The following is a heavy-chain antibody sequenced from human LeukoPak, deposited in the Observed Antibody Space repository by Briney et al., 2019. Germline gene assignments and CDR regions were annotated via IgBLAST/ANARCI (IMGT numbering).Heavy chain of an antibody. CDR2: ISTSSSYI. D-gene: IGHD3-3*01. CDR3: ARVGIRFLEQYYFDY. V-gene: IGHV3-21*01. CDR1: GFTFDDYA. J-gene: IGHJ4*02. Sequence: GGSLRLSCAASGFTFDDYAMHWVRQAPGKGLEWLSYISTSSSYIYYADSVKGRFTVSRDNAMNSLFLQMNSLIAEDTAVYYCARVGIRFLEQYYFDYWGQGTLVTVSS.